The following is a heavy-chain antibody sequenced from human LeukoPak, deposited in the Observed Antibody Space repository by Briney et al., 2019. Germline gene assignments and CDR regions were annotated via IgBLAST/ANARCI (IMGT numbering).Heavy chain of an antibody. J-gene: IGHJ3*02. D-gene: IGHD2-21*02. CDR3: ARGRVTWLGAFDI. V-gene: IGHV4-34*01. CDR2: INHSGST. CDR1: GGSFSGYY. Sequence: PSETLSLTCAVYGGSFSGYYWSWIRQPPGKGLEWIGEINHSGSTNYNPSLKSRVTISVDTSKNQFSLKLNSVNAADTAVYYCARGRVTWLGAFDIWGQGTMVTVSS.